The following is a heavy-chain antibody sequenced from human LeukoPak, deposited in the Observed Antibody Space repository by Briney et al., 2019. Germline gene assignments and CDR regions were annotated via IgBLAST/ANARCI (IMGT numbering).Heavy chain of an antibody. V-gene: IGHV1-8*01. J-gene: IGHJ3*02. D-gene: IGHD3-3*01. CDR3: ARASYDFWSGYYRRNDAFDI. CDR2: MNPNSGNT. CDR1: GYTFTSYD. Sequence: ASVKVSCKASGYTFTSYDINWVRQATGQGLEWMGWMNPNSGNTGYAQKFQGRDTMTRNTSISTAYMELSSLRSEDTAVYYCARASYDFWSGYYRRNDAFDIWGQGTMVTVSS.